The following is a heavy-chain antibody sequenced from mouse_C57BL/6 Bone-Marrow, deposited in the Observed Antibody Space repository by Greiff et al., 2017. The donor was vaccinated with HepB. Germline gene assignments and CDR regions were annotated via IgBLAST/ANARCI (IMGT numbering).Heavy chain of an antibody. D-gene: IGHD2-3*01. CDR1: GFTFSSYG. CDR3: ARWLLSYAMDY. V-gene: IGHV5-6*01. J-gene: IGHJ4*01. Sequence: EVQLVESGGDLVKPGGSLKLSCAASGFTFSSYGMSWVRQTPDKRLEWVATISSGGSYTYYPDSVKGRFTISRDNAKNTLYLQMSSLKSEDTAMYYCARWLLSYAMDYWGQGTSVTVSS. CDR2: ISSGGSYT.